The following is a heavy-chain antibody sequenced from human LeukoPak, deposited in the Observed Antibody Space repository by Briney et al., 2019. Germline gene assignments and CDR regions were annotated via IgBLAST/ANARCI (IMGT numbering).Heavy chain of an antibody. Sequence: SETLSLTCSVSAGSISTYYWSWIRQPPGKGLEWIGYISYSGTTNYNPSLKSRVTLSVDTSQNQLSLRLTSMTAADMAVYYCARIMYYYDSSGYPTGDYWGQGTLVTVSS. CDR1: AGSISTYY. D-gene: IGHD3-22*01. J-gene: IGHJ4*02. CDR3: ARIMYYYDSSGYPTGDY. V-gene: IGHV4-59*08. CDR2: ISYSGTT.